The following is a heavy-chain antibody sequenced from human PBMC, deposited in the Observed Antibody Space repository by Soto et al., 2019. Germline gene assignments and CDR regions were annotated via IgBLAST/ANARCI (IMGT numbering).Heavy chain of an antibody. D-gene: IGHD6-13*01. V-gene: IGHV3-33*01. CDR1: GFTFSSYG. CDR3: ARASIAAAALPDSYYYYYMDV. J-gene: IGHJ6*03. CDR2: IWYDGSNK. Sequence: GGSLRLSCAASGFTFSSYGMHWVRQAPGKGLEWVAVIWYDGSNKYYADSVKGRFTISRDNSKNTLYLQMNSLRAEDTAVYYCARASIAAAALPDSYYYYYMDVWGKGTTVTVSS.